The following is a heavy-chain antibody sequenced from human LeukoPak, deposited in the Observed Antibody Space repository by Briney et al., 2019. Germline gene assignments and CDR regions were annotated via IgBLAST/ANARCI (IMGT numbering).Heavy chain of an antibody. V-gene: IGHV4-39*01. CDR2: IYDSGST. D-gene: IGHD2-15*01. Sequence: PSETLSLTCTVSGGSISSSNYYWGWIRQPPGKGLEWIGSIYDSGSTYYNPSLKSRVTISVDTSKNQFSLMLSSVTAADTAVYYCARLDGYCSGGSCYSVSFVDPWGQGTLVTVSS. J-gene: IGHJ5*02. CDR1: GGSISSSNYY. CDR3: ARLDGYCSGGSCYSVSFVDP.